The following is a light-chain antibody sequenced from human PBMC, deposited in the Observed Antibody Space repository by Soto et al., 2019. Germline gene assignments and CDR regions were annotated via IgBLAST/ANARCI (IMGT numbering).Light chain of an antibody. CDR2: YNI. V-gene: IGLV1-51*01. CDR1: SSNIGNNY. CDR3: GTWYSSLSAGV. J-gene: IGLJ3*02. Sequence: QSVLTQPPSVSGAPGQRVTISCSGSSSNIGNNYVSWYQQLPGTAPELLMFYNIKQPPGIPYRFSGSKSGTSATLGTTGRLSGDEADYYYGTWYSSLSAGVFGGGTKVTVL.